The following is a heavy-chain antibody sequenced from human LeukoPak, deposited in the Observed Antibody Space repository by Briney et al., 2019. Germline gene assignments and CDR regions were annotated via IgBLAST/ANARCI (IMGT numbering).Heavy chain of an antibody. D-gene: IGHD6-13*01. Sequence: PSETLSLTCTVSGGSISSSSYFWGWIRQPPGKGLEWIGSIYYSGRTYNNPSLRSRVTMSVDTSKNQFSLKLRSVTAADTAIYYCARHIRSRSWHWGQGTLVTVPS. CDR2: IYYSGRT. CDR3: ARHIRSRSWH. CDR1: GGSISSSSYF. V-gene: IGHV4-39*01. J-gene: IGHJ4*02.